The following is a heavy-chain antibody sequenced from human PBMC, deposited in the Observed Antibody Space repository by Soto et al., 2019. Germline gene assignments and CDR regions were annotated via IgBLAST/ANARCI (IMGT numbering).Heavy chain of an antibody. J-gene: IGHJ6*02. CDR2: ISSRGSTI. Sequence: QVQLVESGGGLVKPGGALRLPCAASGLTFSDYYMSWIRQAPGKGLGWVSYISSRGSTIYYAASVKGRFTISRDNTKNSLYLQMNSLRGEDTAVYYCASPTVTPHYGMDVWGQGTTVTVSS. CDR1: GLTFSDYY. CDR3: ASPTVTPHYGMDV. V-gene: IGHV3-11*01. D-gene: IGHD4-17*01.